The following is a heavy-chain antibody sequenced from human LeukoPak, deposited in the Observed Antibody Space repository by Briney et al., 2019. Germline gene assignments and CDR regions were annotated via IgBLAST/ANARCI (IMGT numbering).Heavy chain of an antibody. CDR1: GGSISSSSYY. D-gene: IGHD3-22*01. J-gene: IGHJ4*02. V-gene: IGHV4-39*07. CDR3: ARQDSSGYYYYFDY. Sequence: SETLSLTCTVSGGSISSSSYYWGWIRQPPGKGLEWIGSIYYSGSTYYNPSLKSRVTISVDTSKNQFSLKLSSVTAADTAVYYCARQDSSGYYYYFDYWGQGTLVTVSS. CDR2: IYYSGST.